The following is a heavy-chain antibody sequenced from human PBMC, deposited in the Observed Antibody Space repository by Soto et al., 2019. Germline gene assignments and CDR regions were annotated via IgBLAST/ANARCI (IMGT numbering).Heavy chain of an antibody. CDR2: IYPGDSDT. CDR3: ATLAGTNYYYYGMDV. V-gene: IGHV5-51*01. CDR1: GYSLTSYW. Sequence: GESLKISCKGSGYSLTSYWTGWVRQMPGKGLEWMGIIYPGDSDTRYSPSFQGQVTISADKSISTAYLQWSSLKASDTAMYYCATLAGTNYYYYGMDVWGQGTTVTVSS. D-gene: IGHD6-13*01. J-gene: IGHJ6*02.